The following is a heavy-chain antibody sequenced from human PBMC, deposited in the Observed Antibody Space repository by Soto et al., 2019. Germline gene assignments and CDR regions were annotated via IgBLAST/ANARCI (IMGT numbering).Heavy chain of an antibody. CDR3: GRDMDGDSCAFEY. J-gene: IGHJ4*02. CDR1: GASFSGYY. V-gene: IGHV4-34*01. Sequence: QVQLQQWGAGLLKPSETLSLTCAVYGASFSGYYWSWIRQPPGKGLEWIVVVNHGGSANYNPSLKSRVTISVDTSKNHFSLKLSSVTAADTAVYYCGRDMDGDSCAFEYWGQGTMVTVSS. CDR2: VNHGGSA. D-gene: IGHD4-17*01.